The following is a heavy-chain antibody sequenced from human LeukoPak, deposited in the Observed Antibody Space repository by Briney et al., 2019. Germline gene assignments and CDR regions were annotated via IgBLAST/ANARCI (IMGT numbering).Heavy chain of an antibody. CDR2: IYTGGST. CDR3: ARNYGSGSYYNVGFDY. Sequence: QPGGSLRLSCAASGLSVSSNYMTWVRQAPGKGLEWVSVIYTGGSTNYADSVKGRFTISRDNSKNTVYLQMNSLRAEDTAVYYCARNYGSGSYYNVGFDYWGQGTLVTVSS. V-gene: IGHV3-53*01. D-gene: IGHD3-10*01. J-gene: IGHJ4*02. CDR1: GLSVSSNY.